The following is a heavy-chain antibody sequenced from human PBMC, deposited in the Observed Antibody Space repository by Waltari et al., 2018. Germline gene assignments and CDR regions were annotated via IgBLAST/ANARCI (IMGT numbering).Heavy chain of an antibody. D-gene: IGHD2-2*01. CDR3: ARVHPVPGALTSSPAGWFDP. Sequence: QVQLQESCPGLVKPSQTLSLPCPVPGGSISSGGYYWSWLGQHPASGWEWIGYIYYSGSTYYNPSLKSRVTISVDTSKNQFSLKLSSVTAADTAVYYCARVHPVPGALTSSPAGWFDPWGQGTLVTVSS. CDR2: IYYSGST. CDR1: GGSISSGGYY. V-gene: IGHV4-31*03. J-gene: IGHJ5*02.